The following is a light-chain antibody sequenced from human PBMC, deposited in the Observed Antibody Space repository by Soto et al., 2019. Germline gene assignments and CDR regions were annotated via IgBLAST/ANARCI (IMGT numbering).Light chain of an antibody. CDR3: SSYPSSSTPYV. J-gene: IGLJ1*01. CDR2: DVS. Sequence: ALTQAASVSGSPGHSITISCTGTSSDVGGYNYVSWYQQHPGKAPKLMIYDVSNRPSGVSNRFSGSKSGNTASLTISGLQAEDEADYYCSSYPSSSTPYVFGTGTKVTVL. CDR1: SSDVGGYNY. V-gene: IGLV2-14*01.